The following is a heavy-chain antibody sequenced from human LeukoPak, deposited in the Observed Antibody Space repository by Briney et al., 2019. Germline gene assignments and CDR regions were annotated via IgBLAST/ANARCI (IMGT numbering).Heavy chain of an antibody. CDR3: AKVLRFLEWSLPLYGMDV. V-gene: IGHV3-30*18. J-gene: IGHJ6*02. CDR1: GFTFSSYG. CDR2: ISYDGSNK. D-gene: IGHD3-3*01. Sequence: GGSLRLSCAASGFTFSSYGMHWVRQAPGKGLEWVAVISYDGSNKYYADSVKGRFTISRDNSKNTLYLQMNSLRGEDTAVYYCAKVLRFLEWSLPLYGMDVWGQGTTVTVSS.